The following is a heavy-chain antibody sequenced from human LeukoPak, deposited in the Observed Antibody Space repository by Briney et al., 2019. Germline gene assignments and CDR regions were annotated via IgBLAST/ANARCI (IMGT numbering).Heavy chain of an antibody. CDR3: AIASTDFPPRFDY. V-gene: IGHV3-53*01. Sequence: GGSLRLSCAASGFTVSSNYMSWVRQAPGKGLEWVSVIYSGGSTYYADSVKGRFTISRDNSKNTLYLQMNSLRAEDTAVYYCAIASTDFPPRFDYWGQGTLVTVSS. CDR1: GFTVSSNY. CDR2: IYSGGST. J-gene: IGHJ4*02. D-gene: IGHD2-2*01.